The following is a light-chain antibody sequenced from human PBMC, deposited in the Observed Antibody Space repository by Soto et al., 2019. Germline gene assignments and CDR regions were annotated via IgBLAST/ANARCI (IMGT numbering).Light chain of an antibody. V-gene: IGLV2-23*03. CDR2: GGN. J-gene: IGLJ3*02. CDR1: SAAVGTYNL. Sequence: ALTQPASVSGSPGQTITVSCTGGSAAVGTYNLVSWYQQHPDKAPKLIIYGGNKRPSGVSDRFSGSQSGDTASLTISGLQTEDEADYYCCSYANFNTFVVFGGGTKLTVL. CDR3: CSYANFNTFVV.